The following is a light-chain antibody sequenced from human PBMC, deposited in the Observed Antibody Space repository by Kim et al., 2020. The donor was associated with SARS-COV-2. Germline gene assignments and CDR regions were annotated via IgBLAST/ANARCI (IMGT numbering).Light chain of an antibody. CDR1: QSISSY. V-gene: IGKV1-39*01. Sequence: ASVGDRVTITCRASQSISSYLNWYQQKPGKAPKLLIYAASSLQSGVPSRFRGSGSGTDFTLTISSLQPEDFATYYCQQSNSTPWTFGQGTKVDIK. CDR2: AAS. J-gene: IGKJ1*01. CDR3: QQSNSTPWT.